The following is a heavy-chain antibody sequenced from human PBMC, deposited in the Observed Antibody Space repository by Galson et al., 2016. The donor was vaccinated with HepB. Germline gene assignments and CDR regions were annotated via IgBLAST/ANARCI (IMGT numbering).Heavy chain of an antibody. V-gene: IGHV4-4*02. CDR1: GGSISSNNW. CDR3: ARGASMPGVVRLAY. Sequence: SETLSLTCAVSGGSISSNNWWNWVRQPPGKGLEWIGEIYHSGSTNYNPSLRSRVTISVDKSKNQISLNLSSVTAADTAVYYCARGASMPGVVRLAYWGQGTLVTVSS. J-gene: IGHJ4*02. D-gene: IGHD2-8*01. CDR2: IYHSGST.